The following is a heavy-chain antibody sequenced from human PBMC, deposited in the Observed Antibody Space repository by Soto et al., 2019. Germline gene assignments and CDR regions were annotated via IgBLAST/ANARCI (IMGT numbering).Heavy chain of an antibody. V-gene: IGHV3-23*01. J-gene: IGHJ4*02. CDR3: AIDGTTVATWYY. D-gene: IGHD4-17*01. CDR1: GFTFSNYA. Sequence: VYLLESGGGLVQPGGSLRLSCAASGFTFSNYAVSWVRQAPGKGLEWVSVISASGDNTYYADSVKGRFTISRDNSKNTLYLEMNRLGADDTAVYYCAIDGTTVATWYYWGQGTLVTVSS. CDR2: ISASGDNT.